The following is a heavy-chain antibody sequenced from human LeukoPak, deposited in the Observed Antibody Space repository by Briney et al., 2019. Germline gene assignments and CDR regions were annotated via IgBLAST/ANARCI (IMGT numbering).Heavy chain of an antibody. CDR3: ARESRQWLIRVYDY. CDR2: ISHSGST. CDR1: GGSFSGYY. J-gene: IGHJ4*02. Sequence: SETLSLTCAVYGGSFSGYYWSWIRQPPGKGLEGIGEISHSGSTNYNPSLKSRVTISVDTSKNQFSLKLSSVTAADTAVYYCARESRQWLIRVYDYWGQGTLVTVSS. D-gene: IGHD6-19*01. V-gene: IGHV4-34*01.